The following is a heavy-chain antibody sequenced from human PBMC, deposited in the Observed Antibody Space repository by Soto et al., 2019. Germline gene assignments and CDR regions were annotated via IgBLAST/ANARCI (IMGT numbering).Heavy chain of an antibody. CDR1: GGTFSSYA. J-gene: IGHJ6*02. CDR3: ARGMYSGSSGSPPYYYDGMEV. V-gene: IGHV1-69*01. CDR2: IIPIFGTA. Sequence: QVQLVQSGAEVKKPGSSVKVSCKASGGTFSSYAISWVRQAPGQGLEWMGGIIPIFGTANYAQKFQGRVTITADESTSTADMELSSLRSEDTAVYYCARGMYSGSSGSPPYYYDGMEVWGQGTTVTGSS. D-gene: IGHD1-26*01.